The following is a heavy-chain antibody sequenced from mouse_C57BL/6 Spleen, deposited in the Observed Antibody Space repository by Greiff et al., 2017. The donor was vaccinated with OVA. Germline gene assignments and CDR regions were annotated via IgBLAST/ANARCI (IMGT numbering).Heavy chain of an antibody. CDR1: GYSITSGYY. D-gene: IGHD3-2*02. CDR3: ARGLLDSSGYDD. V-gene: IGHV3-6*01. CDR2: ISYDGSN. J-gene: IGHJ2*01. Sequence: EVKLQQSGPGLVKPSQSLSLTCSVTGYSITSGYYWNWIRQFPGNKLEWMGYISYDGSNNYNPSLKNRISITRDTSKNQFFLKLNSVTTEDTATYYCARGLLDSSGYDDWGKGTTLTVAS.